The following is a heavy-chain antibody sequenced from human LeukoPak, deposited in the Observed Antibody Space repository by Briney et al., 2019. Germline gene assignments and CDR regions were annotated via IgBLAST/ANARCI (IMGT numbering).Heavy chain of an antibody. J-gene: IGHJ5*02. Sequence: PGGSLRLSCAVSGFTFRSYVMSWVRQAPRKGLEWVSSITTDGGSTYYADSVKGRFTISRDNSKNTLFLHVNSLRAEDTAVYYCARDERGFDPWGQGTLVTVSS. CDR1: GFTFRSYV. CDR3: ARDERGFDP. V-gene: IGHV3-23*01. CDR2: ITTDGGST.